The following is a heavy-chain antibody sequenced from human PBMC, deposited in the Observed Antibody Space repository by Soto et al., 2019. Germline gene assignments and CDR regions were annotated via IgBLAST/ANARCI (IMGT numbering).Heavy chain of an antibody. CDR1: GFTFSNYE. CDR3: ATHAPWVGDKHV. D-gene: IGHD1-26*01. CDR2: IGRSGTPI. Sequence: PGGSVRVSCVASGFTFSNYEMNWVRQAPGKGLEGVSYIGRSGTPIYYADSVEGRFTISRENAKNSLYLQMNSLRPEDTTVYFCATHAPWVGDKHVWGPGTLVTVSS. J-gene: IGHJ3*01. V-gene: IGHV3-48*03.